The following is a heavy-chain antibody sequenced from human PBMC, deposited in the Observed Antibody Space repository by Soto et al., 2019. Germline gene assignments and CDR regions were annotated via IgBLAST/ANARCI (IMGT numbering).Heavy chain of an antibody. CDR1: GYTFSSYN. J-gene: IGHJ4*02. CDR2: IIPILGIA. CDR3: ARDSGSNYYASSASGY. V-gene: IGHV1-69*04. Sequence: ASVKVSCKASGYTFSSYNVSWVRQGSGQGLEWMGRIIPILGIANYAQKFQGRVTITADKSTSTAYMELSSLRSEDTAVYYCARDSGSNYYASSASGYWGQGTLVTVSS. D-gene: IGHD3-22*01.